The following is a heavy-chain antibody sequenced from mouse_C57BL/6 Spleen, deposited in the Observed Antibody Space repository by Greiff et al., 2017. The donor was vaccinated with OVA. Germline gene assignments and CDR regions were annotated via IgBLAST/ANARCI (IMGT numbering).Heavy chain of an antibody. Sequence: QVHVKQCGAELARPGASVKLSCKASGYTFTSYGISWVKQRTGQGLEWIGEIYPRSGNTYYNEKFKGKATLTADKSSSTAYMELRSLTSEDSAVYFCARFYDDAYWGQGTLVTVSA. V-gene: IGHV1-81*01. CDR3: ARFYDDAY. J-gene: IGHJ3*01. CDR1: GYTFTSYG. CDR2: IYPRSGNT. D-gene: IGHD2-12*01.